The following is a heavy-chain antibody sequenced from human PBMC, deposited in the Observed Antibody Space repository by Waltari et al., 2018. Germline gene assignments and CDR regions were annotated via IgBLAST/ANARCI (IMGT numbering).Heavy chain of an antibody. CDR3: ARDSGGSGSDAFDI. Sequence: QVQLQESGPGLVKPSETLSLTCTVSGGSISSHYWSWIRQPPGKGLEWIGYIYYSGSTNYNPSLKCRVTISVDTSKNQFSLKLSSVTAADTAVYYCARDSGGSGSDAFDIWGQGTMVTVSS. J-gene: IGHJ3*02. V-gene: IGHV4-59*11. CDR1: GGSISSHY. CDR2: IYYSGST. D-gene: IGHD3-3*01.